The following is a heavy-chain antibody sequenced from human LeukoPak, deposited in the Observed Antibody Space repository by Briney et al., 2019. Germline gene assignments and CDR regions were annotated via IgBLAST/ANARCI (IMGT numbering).Heavy chain of an antibody. CDR2: IYTTGRA. J-gene: IGHJ4*02. CDR1: TGSINSYY. V-gene: IGHV4-4*07. D-gene: IGHD5-18*01. Sequence: SETLSLTCSVSTGSINSYYWGWVRQPAGRGLQWIGRIYTTGRADYDPSLQSRVAMSIDTSREQFSLNLKSVTAADTATYFCARHGYTASHFFLDYWSQGAPVTVSS. CDR3: ARHGYTASHFFLDY.